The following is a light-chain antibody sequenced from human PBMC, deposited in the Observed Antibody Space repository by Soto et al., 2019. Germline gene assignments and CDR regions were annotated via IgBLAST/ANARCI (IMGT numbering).Light chain of an antibody. CDR1: QGISNY. CDR2: AAS. CDR3: QEYSSDSSFT. J-gene: IGKJ3*01. Sequence: DIQMTQSPSSLSASVGDRVTITCRASQGISNYLAWYQQRPGKVPKLLIHAASTLQSGVPSRFSGSGSGTEFTLTISSLHPEEVAIYYCQEYSSDSSFTFGPGTKGDIK. V-gene: IGKV1-27*01.